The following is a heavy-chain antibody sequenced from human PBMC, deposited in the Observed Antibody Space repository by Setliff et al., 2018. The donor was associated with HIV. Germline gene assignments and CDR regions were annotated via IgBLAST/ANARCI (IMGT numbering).Heavy chain of an antibody. CDR3: ARNYYDVWSLSFGGWFDP. D-gene: IGHD3-3*01. CDR2: INTNTGNP. Sequence: ASVKVSCKASGYTLTTYNITWVRQAPGQGLEWMGWINTNTGNPTYAQGFTGRFVFALDTSVSTAYLQISSLKAEDTAVYYCARNYYDVWSLSFGGWFDPWGQGTLVTVSS. V-gene: IGHV7-4-1*02. J-gene: IGHJ5*02. CDR1: GYTLTTYN.